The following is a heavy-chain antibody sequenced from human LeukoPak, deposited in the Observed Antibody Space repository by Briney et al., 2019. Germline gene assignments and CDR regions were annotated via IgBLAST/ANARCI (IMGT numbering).Heavy chain of an antibody. J-gene: IGHJ4*01. CDR3: TRDGGSFCDFDY. D-gene: IGHD1-26*01. CDR2: INRDGRIT. Sequence: GGSLRLSCVASGFSFRDYAIHWVRQAPGKGLEYVSVINRDGRITYYADSVKGRFTMSRDNSKNTVYLQMGSLRSEDMAVYYCTRDGGSFCDFDYWGQAALVTVSS. V-gene: IGHV3-64*02. CDR1: GFSFRDYA.